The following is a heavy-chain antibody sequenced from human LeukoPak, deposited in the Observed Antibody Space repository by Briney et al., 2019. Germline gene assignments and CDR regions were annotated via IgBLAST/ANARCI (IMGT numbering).Heavy chain of an antibody. Sequence: GGSLRPSCAASGFTVSSSYMSWVRQAPGKGPEWVSVIYSGGSTYYADSVKGRFTISRDNSKNTLYLQMNSLRAEDTAVYYCARGPESDYGIWYFDLWGRGTLVTVSS. CDR2: IYSGGST. CDR1: GFTVSSSY. D-gene: IGHD4-17*01. V-gene: IGHV3-53*01. CDR3: ARGPESDYGIWYFDL. J-gene: IGHJ2*01.